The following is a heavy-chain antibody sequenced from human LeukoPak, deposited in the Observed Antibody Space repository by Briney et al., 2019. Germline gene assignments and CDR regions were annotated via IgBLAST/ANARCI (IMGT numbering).Heavy chain of an antibody. CDR3: ARGSQWLGCDFDY. D-gene: IGHD6-19*01. V-gene: IGHV4-34*01. CDR1: GGSFSGYY. J-gene: IGHJ4*02. Sequence: SETLSLTCAVYGGSFSGYYWSWIRQAPGKGLEWIGEINHSGSTNYNPSLKSRVTISVDTSKNQFSLKLSSVTAADTAVYYCARGSQWLGCDFDYWGQGTLVTVSS. CDR2: INHSGST.